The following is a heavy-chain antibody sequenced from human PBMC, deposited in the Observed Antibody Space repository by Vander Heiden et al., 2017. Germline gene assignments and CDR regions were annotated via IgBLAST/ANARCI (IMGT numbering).Heavy chain of an antibody. CDR1: GFTLRTYD. J-gene: IGHJ6*02. D-gene: IGHD4-17*01. CDR2: IAAGGTT. Sequence: ARLAASGGGSVQPGGSMRVPCATSGFTLRTYDMHWVRQVTGKGLGWVSAIAAGGTTYHADSGKGRFTISRDNARNSLCLQLNSLGDGDTAVYYCAREHATVTPKGDVIYGMDVGGQGTTVTVSS. CDR3: AREHATVTPKGDVIYGMDV. V-gene: IGHV3-13*01.